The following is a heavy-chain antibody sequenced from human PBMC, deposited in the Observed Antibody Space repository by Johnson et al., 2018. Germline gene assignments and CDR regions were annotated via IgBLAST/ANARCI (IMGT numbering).Heavy chain of an antibody. CDR1: GFTFSSYA. D-gene: IGHD1-26*01. V-gene: IGHV3-30*18. CDR3: AKEVFSGSYPTHYGMDV. Sequence: QVQLVESGGGVVQPGRSLRLSCAASGFTFSSYAMPWVRQAPGKGLEWVALISYDRSNQYYADSVKGRFTISRATARNTLYLQMDSLRAEATAVYYCAKEVFSGSYPTHYGMDVGGQGTTVTVSS. J-gene: IGHJ6*02. CDR2: ISYDRSNQ.